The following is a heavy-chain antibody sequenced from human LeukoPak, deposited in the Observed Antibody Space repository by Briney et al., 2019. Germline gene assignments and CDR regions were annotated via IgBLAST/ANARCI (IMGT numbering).Heavy chain of an antibody. V-gene: IGHV1-69*01. D-gene: IGHD3-10*01. CDR1: GGTFSRYA. J-gene: IGHJ5*02. CDR2: IIPIFGTA. Sequence: SVKVSCKASGGTFSRYAISWVRQAPGQGLEWMGGIIPIFGTANYAQKFQGRVTITADESTSTAYMELSSLRSEDTAVYYCARDVSYGSAPNWFDPWGQGTLVTASS. CDR3: ARDVSYGSAPNWFDP.